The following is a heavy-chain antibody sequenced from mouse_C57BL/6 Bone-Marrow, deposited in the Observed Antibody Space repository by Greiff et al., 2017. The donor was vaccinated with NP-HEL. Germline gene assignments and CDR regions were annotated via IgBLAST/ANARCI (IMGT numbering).Heavy chain of an antibody. V-gene: IGHV1-43*01. CDR3: ARRDYYKAWFAY. CDR1: GYSFTGYY. CDR2: INPSTGGT. Sequence: EVQLVETGPELVKPGASVKISCKASGYSFTGYYMHWVKQSSEKSLEWIGEINPSTGGTSYNQKFKGKATLTVDKSSSTAYMQLKSLTSEDSAVYYCARRDYYKAWFAYWGQGTLVTVSA. J-gene: IGHJ3*01. D-gene: IGHD2-12*01.